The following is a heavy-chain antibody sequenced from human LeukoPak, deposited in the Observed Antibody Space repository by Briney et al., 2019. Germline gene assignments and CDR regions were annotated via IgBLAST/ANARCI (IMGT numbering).Heavy chain of an antibody. CDR2: IYYSGST. V-gene: IGHV4-39*01. CDR3: ARQSRGEFLPYYFDY. CDR1: GGSISSSSYY. D-gene: IGHD3-3*01. Sequence: SETLSLTCTVSGGSISSSSYYWGWIRQPPGKGLEWIESIYYSGSTYYNPSLKSRVTISVDTSKNQFSLKLSSVTAADTAVYYCARQSRGEFLPYYFDYWGQGTLVTVSS. J-gene: IGHJ4*02.